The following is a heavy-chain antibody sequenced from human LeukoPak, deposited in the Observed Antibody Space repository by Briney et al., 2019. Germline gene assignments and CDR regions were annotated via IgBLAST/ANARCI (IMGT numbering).Heavy chain of an antibody. V-gene: IGHV1-18*04. CDR3: ASTSYSSGWYNFDY. Sequence: ASVKVSCKASGYTFTGYYMHWVRQAPGQGLEWMGWISAYNGNTNYAQKLQGRVTMTTDTSTSTAYMELRSLRSDDTAVYYCASTSYSSGWYNFDYWGQGTLVTVSS. CDR2: ISAYNGNT. D-gene: IGHD6-19*01. CDR1: GYTFTGYY. J-gene: IGHJ4*02.